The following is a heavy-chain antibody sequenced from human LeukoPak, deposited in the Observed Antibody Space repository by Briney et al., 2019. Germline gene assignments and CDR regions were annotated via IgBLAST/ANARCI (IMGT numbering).Heavy chain of an antibody. Sequence: GGSLRLSCAASGFTFSSYAMSWVRQAPGKGLEWVSAISGSGGSTYYADSVKGRFTISRDNSKNTLYLQMNSLRADDTATYYCAKRDSGYYFDYWGQGILVTVSA. CDR2: ISGSGGST. CDR1: GFTFSSYA. V-gene: IGHV3-23*01. CDR3: AKRDSGYYFDY. D-gene: IGHD2-15*01. J-gene: IGHJ4*02.